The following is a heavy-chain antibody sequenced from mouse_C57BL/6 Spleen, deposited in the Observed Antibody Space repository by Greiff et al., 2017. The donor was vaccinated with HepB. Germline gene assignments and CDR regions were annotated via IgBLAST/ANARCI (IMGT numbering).Heavy chain of an antibody. J-gene: IGHJ1*03. Sequence: QVQLQQPGAELVKPGASVKMSCKASGYTFTSYWITWVKQRPGQGLEWIGDIYPGSGSTNYNEKFKSKATLTVDTSSSTAYMQRSSLTSEDSAVYYCARSGTTVVAEYFDVWGTGTTVTVSS. D-gene: IGHD1-1*01. CDR2: IYPGSGST. CDR3: ARSGTTVVAEYFDV. V-gene: IGHV1-55*01. CDR1: GYTFTSYW.